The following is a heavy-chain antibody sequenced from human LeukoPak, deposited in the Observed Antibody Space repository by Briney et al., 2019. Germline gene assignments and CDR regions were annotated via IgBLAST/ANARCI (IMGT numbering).Heavy chain of an antibody. CDR2: IIPIFGTA. D-gene: IGHD4-17*01. Sequence: SVKVSCKASGGTFSSYAINWVRQAPGQGLEWMGGIIPIFGTANYAQKFQGRVTITADKSTSTAYMELSSLRSEDTAVYYCARAPHDYGDYTLGYWGQGTLVTVSS. CDR3: ARAPHDYGDYTLGY. V-gene: IGHV1-69*06. CDR1: GGTFSSYA. J-gene: IGHJ4*02.